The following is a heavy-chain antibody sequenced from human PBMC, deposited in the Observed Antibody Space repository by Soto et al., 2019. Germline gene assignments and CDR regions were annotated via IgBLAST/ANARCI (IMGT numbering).Heavy chain of an antibody. Sequence: QVQLEQSGAEVKKAGSSVKVSCKAFGGSVNSHAISWVRQAPGRGLEWMGGIIPMFGTPTYAQRFQAGVTISADESTSTVYLDLSSLRSEDTAMYYCARSRNVAEFNDYGGNYHGFDIWGQGTMVTVSS. CDR1: GGSVNSHA. CDR3: ARSRNVAEFNDYGGNYHGFDI. CDR2: IIPMFGTP. J-gene: IGHJ3*02. D-gene: IGHD4-17*01. V-gene: IGHV1-69*01.